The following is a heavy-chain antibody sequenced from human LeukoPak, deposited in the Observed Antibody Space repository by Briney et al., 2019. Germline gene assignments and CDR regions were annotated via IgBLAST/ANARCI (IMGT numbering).Heavy chain of an antibody. CDR1: GGSISSGGYS. CDR3: ANVAATLEYYFDY. J-gene: IGHJ4*02. CDR2: IYHSGST. V-gene: IGHV4-30-2*03. Sequence: SETLSLTCAVSGGSISSGGYSWSWIRQPPGKGLEWIGYIYHSGSTDYNPSLKSRVTISVDTSKNQFSLKLSSVTAADTAVYYCANVAATLEYYFDYWGQGTLVTVSS. D-gene: IGHD6-19*01.